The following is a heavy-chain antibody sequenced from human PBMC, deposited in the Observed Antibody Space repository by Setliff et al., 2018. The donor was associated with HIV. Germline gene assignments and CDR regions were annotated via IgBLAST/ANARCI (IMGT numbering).Heavy chain of an antibody. D-gene: IGHD3-22*01. Sequence: PSETLSLTCTVSGASVSSYSYFWGWVRQPPGKGLEWIGIIYRSGSTYYNPSLKSRVTISIDTPRNQFSLNLSSVTAADTAVYYCARSYDSSGYYYVFDYWGQGTLVTVSS. CDR3: ARSYDSSGYYYVFDY. J-gene: IGHJ4*02. CDR2: IYRSGST. CDR1: GASVSSYSYF. V-gene: IGHV4-39*01.